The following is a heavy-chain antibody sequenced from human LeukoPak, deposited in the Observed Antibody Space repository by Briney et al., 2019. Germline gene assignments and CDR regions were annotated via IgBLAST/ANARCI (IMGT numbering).Heavy chain of an antibody. CDR2: IYYTGNT. CDR3: ARSASSSSRSAFDI. CDR1: GGSISSYY. J-gene: IGHJ3*02. D-gene: IGHD6-6*01. V-gene: IGHV4-59*01. Sequence: SETLSLTCTVSGGSISSYYWSWIRQPPGKGLEWIGYIYYTGNTNYNPSLKSRITISADTSKNQFSLKLSSVTAADTAFYYCARSASSSSRSAFDIWGQGTMVTVSS.